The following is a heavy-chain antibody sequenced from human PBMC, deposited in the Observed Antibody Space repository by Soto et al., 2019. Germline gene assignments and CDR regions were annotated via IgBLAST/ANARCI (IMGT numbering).Heavy chain of an antibody. CDR1: GGSFSGYY. Sequence: PSETLSLTCAVYGGSFSGYYWSWIRQPPGKGLEWIGEINHSGSTNYNPSLKSRVTISVDTSKNQFSLKLSSVTAADTAVYYCARDGGYGPPLFRRYYFDYWGQGTLVTVSS. V-gene: IGHV4-34*01. D-gene: IGHD5-12*01. CDR3: ARDGGYGPPLFRRYYFDY. CDR2: INHSGST. J-gene: IGHJ4*02.